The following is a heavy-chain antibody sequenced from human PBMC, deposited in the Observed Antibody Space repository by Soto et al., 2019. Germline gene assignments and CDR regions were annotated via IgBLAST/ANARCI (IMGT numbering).Heavy chain of an antibody. CDR3: AKGWMDV. Sequence: EVQLVESGGGLIQPGGSLRLSCAVSGLTVSSYAMSWVRQAPGEGLEWVSVIYASDSTHYADSVKGRFTISRDNSKNTLFRQMNSLRAEDTAVYYCAKGWMDVWGQGTTVTVS. CDR1: GLTVSSYA. J-gene: IGHJ6*02. CDR2: IYASDST. V-gene: IGHV3-53*01.